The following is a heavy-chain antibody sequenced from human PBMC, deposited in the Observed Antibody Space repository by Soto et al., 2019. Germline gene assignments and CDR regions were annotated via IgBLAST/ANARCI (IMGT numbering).Heavy chain of an antibody. Sequence: SETLSLTCAVYGGSFSGYYWSWIRQPPGKGLEWIGEINHSGSTNYNPSLKSRVTISVDTSKNQFSLKLSSVTAADTAVYYCARAEGGLSGPDIYFAYWGQGTLVTVSS. CDR3: ARAEGGLSGPDIYFAY. V-gene: IGHV4-34*01. CDR1: GGSFSGYY. D-gene: IGHD3-10*01. CDR2: INHSGST. J-gene: IGHJ4*02.